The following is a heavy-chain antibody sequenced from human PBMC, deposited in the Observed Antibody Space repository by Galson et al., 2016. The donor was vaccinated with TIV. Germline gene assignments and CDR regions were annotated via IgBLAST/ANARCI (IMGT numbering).Heavy chain of an antibody. CDR2: IIPLLGRP. CDR1: GDTFSSFS. D-gene: IGHD3-22*01. Sequence: SVKVSCKASGDTFSSFSIIWVRQAPGQGLEWMGRIIPLLGRPDHAQKFQGRVTITADISTDTAYLELSSLRSEDTAIYYCAKDFEGDYYDSSGYSSWGQGTLVTVSS. J-gene: IGHJ5*02. CDR3: AKDFEGDYYDSSGYSS. V-gene: IGHV1-69*04.